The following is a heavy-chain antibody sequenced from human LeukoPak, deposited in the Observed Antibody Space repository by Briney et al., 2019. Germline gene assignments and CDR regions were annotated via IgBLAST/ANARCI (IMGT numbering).Heavy chain of an antibody. CDR2: ISGSGGST. J-gene: IGHJ4*02. V-gene: IGHV3-23*01. CDR1: GFTFSSYA. D-gene: IGHD3-22*01. Sequence: GGSLRLSCAASGFTFSSYAMSWVRQAPGKGLEWVSAISGSGGSTYYADSVKGRFTISRDNSKNTLYLQMNSLRDEDTAVYYCAPPPSSGYYAYWGQGTLVTVSS. CDR3: APPPSSGYYAY.